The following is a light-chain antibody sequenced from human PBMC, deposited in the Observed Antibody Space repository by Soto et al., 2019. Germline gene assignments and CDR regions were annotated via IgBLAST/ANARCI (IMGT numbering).Light chain of an antibody. J-gene: IGLJ1*01. CDR2: DVS. V-gene: IGLV2-11*01. CDR1: GSDVGGYNY. CDR3: CSYAGSYTYV. Sequence: QSALTQPRSVSGSPGQSVTISCTGTGSDVGGYNYVSWYQQHPGKVPKLMIYDVSKRPSGVPDRFSGSKSGNAASLTISGLQAEDEADYYCCSYAGSYTYVFGTGTKVTVL.